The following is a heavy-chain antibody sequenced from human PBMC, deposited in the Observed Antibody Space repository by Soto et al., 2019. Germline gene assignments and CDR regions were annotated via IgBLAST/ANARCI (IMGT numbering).Heavy chain of an antibody. V-gene: IGHV3-15*07. J-gene: IGHJ4*01. CDR1: GFTFTNAW. CDR2: IKSKTDGGTT. D-gene: IGHD2-8*01. Sequence: EVHLVESGGGLVKPGGSLRLSCAASGFTFTNAWINWVRQAPGKGLEWVGRIKSKTDGGTTDYAEPVKGRFDISRDDSNNMVYLQINSLKIEDTAIYYCTTDSYSTIIIVRFDYWGHGTLVTVSP. CDR3: TTDSYSTIIIVRFDY.